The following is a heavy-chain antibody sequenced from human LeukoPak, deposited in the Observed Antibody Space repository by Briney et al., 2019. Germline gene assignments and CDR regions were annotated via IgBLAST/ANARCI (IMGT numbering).Heavy chain of an antibody. CDR2: SSSSYT. J-gene: IGHJ4*02. V-gene: IGHV3-11*06. CDR1: GFTFSDYY. CDR3: ATSGNYYLKY. Sequence: GGSLRLSCAASGFTFSDYYMSWIRQAPGKGLEWVSYSSSSYTHYADSVKGRFTISRDNAKNSLYLQMNSLRDEDTAVYYCATSGNYYLKYWGQGTLVTVSS. D-gene: IGHD1-26*01.